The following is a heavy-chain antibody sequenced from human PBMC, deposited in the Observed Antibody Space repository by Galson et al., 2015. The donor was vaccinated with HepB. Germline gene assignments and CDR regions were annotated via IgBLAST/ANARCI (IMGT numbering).Heavy chain of an antibody. CDR3: AREGGPPSYAGVGLDV. V-gene: IGHV3-30*04. CDR2: SSHDGNNE. Sequence: SLRLSCAASGFTFSTYSMHWVRQAPGKGLEWVAFSSHDGNNENYADSLKGRFTVSRDNSKNSLDLQMNSLRTEDTAVYYCAREGGPPSYAGVGLDVWGKGTPAPVPS. D-gene: IGHD2-8*01. CDR1: GFTFSTYS. J-gene: IGHJ6*04.